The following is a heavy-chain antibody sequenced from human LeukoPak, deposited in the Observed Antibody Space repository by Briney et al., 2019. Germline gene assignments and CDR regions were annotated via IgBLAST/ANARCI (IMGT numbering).Heavy chain of an antibody. CDR2: IRGKAYGGTT. V-gene: IGHV3-49*03. J-gene: IGHJ6*03. CDR3: TRDPSSEHYYYYYMDV. CDR1: GFTFGDYA. Sequence: PGRSLRLSCTASGFTFGDYAMSWFRQAPGKGLEWVGFIRGKAYGGTTEYAASVKGRFTISRDDSKSIAYLQMNSLKTEDTAVYYCTRDPSSEHYYYYYMDVWGKGTTVTVSS. D-gene: IGHD6-19*01.